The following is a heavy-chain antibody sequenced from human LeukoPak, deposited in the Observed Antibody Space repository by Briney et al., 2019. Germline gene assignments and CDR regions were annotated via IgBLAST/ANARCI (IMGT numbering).Heavy chain of an antibody. J-gene: IGHJ4*02. V-gene: IGHV4-59*01. Sequence: LETLSLTCNASGGSIRGYYWSWIRQPPGKGLEWIGYIYSSGSTNYNPSLKSRVTMSVGTSKNQFSLKVNSVTAADTAVYYCARGFRGASFDYWGQGTLVTVSS. CDR2: IYSSGST. CDR1: GGSIRGYY. CDR3: ARGFRGASFDY. D-gene: IGHD1-26*01.